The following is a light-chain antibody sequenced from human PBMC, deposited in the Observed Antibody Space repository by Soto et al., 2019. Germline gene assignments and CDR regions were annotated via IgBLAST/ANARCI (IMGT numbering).Light chain of an antibody. Sequence: EIVLTQSPGTLSLSPGERATLSCRASQSVSSRSLAWYQQKPGQAPRLLIYGASNRATGIPDRFSGSGSGTDFTLTISRLEPEDFAMYYCQQFGTSRLTFXGGTKVDIK. J-gene: IGKJ4*01. V-gene: IGKV3-20*01. CDR2: GAS. CDR1: QSVSSRS. CDR3: QQFGTSRLT.